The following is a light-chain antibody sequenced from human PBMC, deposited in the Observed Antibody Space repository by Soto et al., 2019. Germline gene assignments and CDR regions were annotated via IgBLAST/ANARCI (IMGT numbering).Light chain of an antibody. CDR1: SSDVGSYNL. Sequence: HSALTQPASVSGSPGQSITISCTGTSSDVGSYNLVSWYHQHPGKAPKLMIYEGSKRPSGVSNRFSGSKSGNTASLTISGLQAEDEADYYCCSYAGSSTSVVFGGGTKLTVL. CDR2: EGS. CDR3: CSYAGSSTSVV. V-gene: IGLV2-23*01. J-gene: IGLJ2*01.